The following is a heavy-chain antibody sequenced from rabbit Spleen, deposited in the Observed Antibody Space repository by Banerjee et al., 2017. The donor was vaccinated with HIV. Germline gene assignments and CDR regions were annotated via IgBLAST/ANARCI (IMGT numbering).Heavy chain of an antibody. D-gene: IGHD6-1*01. CDR3: ARDLLTAIGWNFAL. CDR1: GVSFSDKDV. V-gene: IGHV1S45*01. Sequence: QEQLVESGGGLVQPEGSLTLTCKASGVSFSDKDVMCWVRQAPGKGLEWITCINIATGKSVYAIWVSGRFIMSRTSSTTLTLQMTSLTAADTATYFCARDLLTAIGWNFALWGPGTLVTVS. J-gene: IGHJ6*01. CDR2: INIATGKS.